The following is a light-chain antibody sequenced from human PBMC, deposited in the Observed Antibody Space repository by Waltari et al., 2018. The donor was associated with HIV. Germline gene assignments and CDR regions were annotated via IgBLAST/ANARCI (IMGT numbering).Light chain of an antibody. Sequence: QSVLTQPPSVSAAPGQMVTISCSGSSSNIGSNYVSWYQHLPGTAPKLLIYDNKERASGIPDRFSASKSGTSVALDITGLQTGDEGDYYCGTWDSSLSAVVFGGGTKLTVL. CDR3: GTWDSSLSAVV. J-gene: IGLJ2*01. V-gene: IGLV1-51*01. CDR1: SSNIGSNY. CDR2: DNK.